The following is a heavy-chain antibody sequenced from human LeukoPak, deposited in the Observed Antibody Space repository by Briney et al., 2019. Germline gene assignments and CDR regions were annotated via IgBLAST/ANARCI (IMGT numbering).Heavy chain of an antibody. D-gene: IGHD2-15*01. V-gene: IGHV5-10-1*01. CDR1: GNSFTSYW. Sequence: GESLKISCKGSGNSFTSYWINWVRQMPEKGLEWMGRIDPSDSYTNYGPSFQGHVTISADKSISTAYLQWSSLKASDTAMYFCARRPWHCSGGNCYSFDYWGQGTLVTVSS. J-gene: IGHJ4*02. CDR3: ARRPWHCSGGNCYSFDY. CDR2: IDPSDSYT.